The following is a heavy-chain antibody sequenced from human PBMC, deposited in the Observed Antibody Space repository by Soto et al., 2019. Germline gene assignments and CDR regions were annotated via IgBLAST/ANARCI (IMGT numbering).Heavy chain of an antibody. Sequence: ASVKVSCKASGYTVTSYYMHWVRQAPGQGLEWMGIINPSGGSTSYAQKFQGRVTMTRDTSTSTVYMELNSLRSEDTAVYYCASDYDFWSGYWEDYYYYYGMDVWGQGTTVTVSS. V-gene: IGHV1-46*01. CDR2: INPSGGST. CDR1: GYTVTSYY. J-gene: IGHJ6*02. D-gene: IGHD3-3*01. CDR3: ASDYDFWSGYWEDYYYYYGMDV.